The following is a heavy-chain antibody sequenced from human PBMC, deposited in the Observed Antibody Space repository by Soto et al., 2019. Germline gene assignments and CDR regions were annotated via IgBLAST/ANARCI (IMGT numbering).Heavy chain of an antibody. D-gene: IGHD3-9*01. J-gene: IGHJ4*02. CDR2: ISPKSGGT. Sequence: ASVKVSCKASGYSFIDYYMHWVRQAPGQGFEWMGRISPKSGGTNYAQKFEGRVTMTWDTSLNTAYMELSSLISEDTAVYYCARPPGYISDWYYFDLWGQGTMVTVSS. CDR1: GYSFIDYY. CDR3: ARPPGYISDWYYFDL. V-gene: IGHV1-2*02.